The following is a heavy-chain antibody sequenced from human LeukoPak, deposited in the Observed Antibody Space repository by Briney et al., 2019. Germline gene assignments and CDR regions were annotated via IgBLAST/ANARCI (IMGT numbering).Heavy chain of an antibody. J-gene: IGHJ6*02. CDR3: ARDGPRIAHYYYYGMDV. CDR2: ISYDGSNK. Sequence: GGSLRLSCAASGFTFSSYAMRWVRQAPGKGLEWVAVISYDGSNKYYADSVKGRFTISRDNSKNTLYLQMNSLRAEDTAVYYCARDGPRIAHYYYYGMDVWGQGTTVTVSS. V-gene: IGHV3-30-3*01. D-gene: IGHD6-13*01. CDR1: GFTFSSYA.